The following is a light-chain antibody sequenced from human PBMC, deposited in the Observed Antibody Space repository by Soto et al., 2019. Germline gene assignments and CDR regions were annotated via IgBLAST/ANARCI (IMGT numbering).Light chain of an antibody. CDR2: DAS. J-gene: IGKJ4*01. CDR3: QQRSNWPLT. CDR1: QSVSSF. Sequence: EIVLTQSPATLSLSPGERATLSCRASQSVSSFLAWLQQKPGQAPRLLIYDASNRATDIPSRFSGSGSGTDFTLTINSLEAVDSAIYYCQQRSNWPLTFGGGTKVEIK. V-gene: IGKV3-11*01.